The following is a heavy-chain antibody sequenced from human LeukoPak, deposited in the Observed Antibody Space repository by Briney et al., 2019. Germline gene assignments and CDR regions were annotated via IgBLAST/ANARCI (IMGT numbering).Heavy chain of an antibody. CDR3: ARDGTSRTTIDWFDH. Sequence: AETLSLTRALSGGSNRIKYWSCIRQPPGKGREGGGNIFYRGRHNHTPSLQRRGTISVDTSKNQFPHKLSFVTSAHTAVYYCARDGTSRTTIDWFDHWGQGTLVTVSS. J-gene: IGHJ5*02. CDR2: IFYRGRH. D-gene: IGHD1-1*01. CDR1: GGSNRIKY. V-gene: IGHV4-59*12.